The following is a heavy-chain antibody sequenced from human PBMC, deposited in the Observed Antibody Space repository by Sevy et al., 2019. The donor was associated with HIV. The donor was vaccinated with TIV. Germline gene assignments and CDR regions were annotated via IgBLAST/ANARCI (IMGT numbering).Heavy chain of an antibody. CDR1: GYTFTTYD. V-gene: IGHV1-8*01. CDR3: ARRRGFGELLGLGY. Sequence: ASVKVSCRTSGYTFTTYDINWVRQATGQGLEWMGWMNPSRGNTGSAQKFQGRLTMTSDTSTSTAYMELSSLESQETAVYYCARRRGFGELLGLGYWGQGTLVTVSS. D-gene: IGHD3-10*01. J-gene: IGHJ4*02. CDR2: MNPSRGNT.